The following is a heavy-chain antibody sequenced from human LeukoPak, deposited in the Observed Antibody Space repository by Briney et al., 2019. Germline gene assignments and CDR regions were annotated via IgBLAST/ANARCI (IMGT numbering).Heavy chain of an antibody. V-gene: IGHV4-4*07. J-gene: IGHJ3*02. D-gene: IGHD1-14*01. Sequence: SETLSLTCTVSGGSMSSYYWSWIRQTAGKGLEWIGRVYTSGSTNYNPSLKSRVTMSVDTSKNQFSLDLSSVTAADTAVYYCARANSEVLRNAFDIWGQGTMVTVSS. CDR2: VYTSGST. CDR1: GGSMSSYY. CDR3: ARANSEVLRNAFDI.